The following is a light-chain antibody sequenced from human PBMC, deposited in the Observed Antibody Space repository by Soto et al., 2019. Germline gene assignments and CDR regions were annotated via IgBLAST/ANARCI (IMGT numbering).Light chain of an antibody. J-gene: IGLJ2*01. CDR2: DNN. CDR1: NSNIGNNY. Sequence: QAVLTQPPSVSAAPGQKVTISCSGSNSNIGNNYVSWYQQLPGTAPKLLIYDNNMRPSGIPNRFFGSKSGTSATLGITGLQTGDEADYYCATWDGGLSLFGGGTQLTVL. CDR3: ATWDGGLSL. V-gene: IGLV1-51*01.